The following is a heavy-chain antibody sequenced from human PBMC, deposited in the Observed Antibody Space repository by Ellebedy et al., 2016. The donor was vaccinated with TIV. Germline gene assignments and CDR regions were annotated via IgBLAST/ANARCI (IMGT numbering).Heavy chain of an antibody. CDR3: ARDKGSGWSFFDY. Sequence: GESLKISXSASGFTFSNYAMSWVRQAPGKGLELVSGFSISDGITKYADSVKGRFTIFRDNSKNTHYLQMNSLRAEDTAIYYCARDKGSGWSFFDYWGQGTLVTVSS. CDR2: FSISDGIT. D-gene: IGHD6-19*01. J-gene: IGHJ4*02. V-gene: IGHV3-23*01. CDR1: GFTFSNYA.